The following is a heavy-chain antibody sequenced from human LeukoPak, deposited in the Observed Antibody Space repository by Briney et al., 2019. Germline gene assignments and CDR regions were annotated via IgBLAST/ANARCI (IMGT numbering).Heavy chain of an antibody. J-gene: IGHJ1*01. CDR1: GYSISSGYY. V-gene: IGHV4-38-2*02. D-gene: IGHD1-26*01. CDR2: IYHSGST. Sequence: SETLSLTCTVSGYSISSGYYWGWIRQPPGKGLEWIGSIYHSGSTYYNPSLKSRVTISVDTSKNQFSLKLSSVTAADTAVYYCAAAFKWELSYSQHWGQGTLVTVSS. CDR3: AAAFKWELSYSQH.